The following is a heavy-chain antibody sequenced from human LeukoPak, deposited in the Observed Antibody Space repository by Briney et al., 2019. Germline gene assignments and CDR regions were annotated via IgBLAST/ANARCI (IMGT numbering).Heavy chain of an antibody. Sequence: PGRSLRLSCAASGFTFDDYAMHWVRQAPGKGLEWVSGISWNSGSIGYADSVKGRFTISRDNAKNSLYLQMNSLRAEDTAVYYCAKDQGYSAYDFYFWGQGTLVTASS. CDR3: AKDQGYSAYDFYF. CDR2: ISWNSGSI. D-gene: IGHD5-12*01. J-gene: IGHJ4*02. CDR1: GFTFDDYA. V-gene: IGHV3-9*01.